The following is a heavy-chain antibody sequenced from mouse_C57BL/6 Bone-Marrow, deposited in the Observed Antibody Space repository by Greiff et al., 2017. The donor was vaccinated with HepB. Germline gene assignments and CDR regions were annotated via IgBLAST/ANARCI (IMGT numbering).Heavy chain of an antibody. CDR3: ASGSPAWFAY. J-gene: IGHJ3*01. D-gene: IGHD1-1*01. V-gene: IGHV1-52*01. CDR1: GYTFTSYW. CDR2: IDPSNSET. Sequence: QVQLQQPGAELVRPGSSVKMSCKASGYTFTSYWMHWVKQRPIQGLEWIGNIDPSNSETNYNQKFKDKATLTVDKSSSTAYMQLSSLTSEDSAVYYCASGSPAWFAYWGQGTLVTVSA.